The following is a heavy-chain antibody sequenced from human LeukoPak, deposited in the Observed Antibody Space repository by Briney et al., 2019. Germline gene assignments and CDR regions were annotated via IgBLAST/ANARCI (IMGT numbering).Heavy chain of an antibody. CDR1: GGSISSYY. CDR3: ARPLDGSMIAGAFDI. J-gene: IGHJ3*02. D-gene: IGHD2-21*01. Sequence: PSETLSLTCTVSGGSISSYYRSWIRQPPGKGLEWIGYIYYSGSTNYNPSLKSRVTISVDTSKNQFPLKLSSVTAADTAVYYCARPLDGSMIAGAFDIWGQGTMVTVSS. V-gene: IGHV4-59*08. CDR2: IYYSGST.